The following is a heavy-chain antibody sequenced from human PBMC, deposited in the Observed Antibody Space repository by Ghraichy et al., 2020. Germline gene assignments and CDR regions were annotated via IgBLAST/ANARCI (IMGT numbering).Heavy chain of an antibody. V-gene: IGHV4-4*07. Sequence: SETLSLTCTVSGGSISSYYWSWIRQPAGKGLEWIGRIYTSGSTNYNPSLKSRVTMSVDTSKNQFSLKLSSVTAADTAVYYCARERKYDVVLIRYRVGMDVWGPATTVTLSS. D-gene: IGHD3-9*01. CDR1: GGSISSYY. CDR3: ARERKYDVVLIRYRVGMDV. CDR2: IYTSGST. J-gene: IGHJ6*02.